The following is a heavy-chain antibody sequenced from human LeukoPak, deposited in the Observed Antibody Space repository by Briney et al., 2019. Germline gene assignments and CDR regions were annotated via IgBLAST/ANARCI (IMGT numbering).Heavy chain of an antibody. J-gene: IGHJ4*02. CDR2: IYHSGST. Sequence: PSETLSLTCAVSGGSISSSNWWSWVRQPPGKGLECIGEIYHSGSTNYNPSLKSRVTISVDKSKNQFSLKLSSVTAADTAVYYCAREMATTAAGLDYWGQGTLVTVSS. D-gene: IGHD5-24*01. V-gene: IGHV4-4*02. CDR3: AREMATTAAGLDY. CDR1: GGSISSSNW.